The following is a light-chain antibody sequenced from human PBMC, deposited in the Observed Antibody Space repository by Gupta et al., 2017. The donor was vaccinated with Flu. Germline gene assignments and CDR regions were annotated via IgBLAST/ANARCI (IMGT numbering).Light chain of an antibody. CDR3: MQGAHWPWA. V-gene: IGKV2-30*01. CDR2: LVS. Sequence: VALGQPASISCRLSQSLVYSDGNTVLHWFQQRPGQSPRRLIYLVSHRDSGVPDRFRASGSGTDFTLKISRVEAEDVGVYFCMQGAHWPWAFGQGTKVEIK. J-gene: IGKJ1*01. CDR1: QSLVYSDGNTV.